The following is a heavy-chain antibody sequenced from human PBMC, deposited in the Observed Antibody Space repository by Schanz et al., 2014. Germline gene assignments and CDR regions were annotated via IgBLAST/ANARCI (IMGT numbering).Heavy chain of an antibody. CDR2: IIPNSGDT. CDR1: GGTFSTYP. J-gene: IGHJ2*01. Sequence: QVQLVQSGAEVKKPGSSMKVSCKASGGTFSTYPINWLRQAPGQGLEWMGRIIPNSGDTNYAQKFQGWVTMTRDTSISTAYMEVSRLKSDDTAVYYCARLSVAGRPHVNYWYFDLWGRGTLVTVSS. CDR3: ARLSVAGRPHVNYWYFDL. D-gene: IGHD6-19*01. V-gene: IGHV1-2*04.